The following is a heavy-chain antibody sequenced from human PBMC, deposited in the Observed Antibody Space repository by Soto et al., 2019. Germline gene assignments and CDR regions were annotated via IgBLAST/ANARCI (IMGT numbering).Heavy chain of an antibody. CDR2: IVVGSGNT. D-gene: IGHD2-8*01. CDR3: AAYPLMVYAIPNHYFDY. J-gene: IGHJ4*02. Sequence: ASVKVSCKASGFTFTSSAVQWVRQARGQRLEWIGWIVVGSGNTNYAQKFQERVTITRDMSTSTAYMELSSLRSEDTAVYYCAAYPLMVYAIPNHYFDYWGQGTLVTVSS. V-gene: IGHV1-58*01. CDR1: GFTFTSSA.